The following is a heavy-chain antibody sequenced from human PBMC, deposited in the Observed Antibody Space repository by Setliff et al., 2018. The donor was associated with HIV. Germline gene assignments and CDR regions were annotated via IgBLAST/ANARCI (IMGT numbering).Heavy chain of an antibody. J-gene: IGHJ4*02. CDR2: INPSGGST. CDR3: ARVPILRYASPVDM. Sequence: GASVKVSCKASGYTFTSYYIHWVRQAPGQGLEWMGEINPSGGSTSYSEKSRGRATMTGDTSRSTVYMELSSLRFDDTAVYYCARVPILRYASPVDMWGQGTLVTVSS. D-gene: IGHD3-9*01. V-gene: IGHV1-46*01. CDR1: GYTFTSYY.